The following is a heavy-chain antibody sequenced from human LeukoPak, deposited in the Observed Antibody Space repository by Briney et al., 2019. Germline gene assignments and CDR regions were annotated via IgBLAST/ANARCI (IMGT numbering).Heavy chain of an antibody. CDR1: GFTFSNYG. J-gene: IGHJ4*02. CDR2: ISYDGSNN. Sequence: GGSLRLSCAASGFTFSNYGLSWVRQAPGKGLEWVAVISYDGSNNYYADSVKGRFTISRDNSKNTLFLQMNSLRAEDTAVYYCAKVGLTATTILDYFDYWGQGTLVTVSS. D-gene: IGHD4-11*01. V-gene: IGHV3-30*18. CDR3: AKVGLTATTILDYFDY.